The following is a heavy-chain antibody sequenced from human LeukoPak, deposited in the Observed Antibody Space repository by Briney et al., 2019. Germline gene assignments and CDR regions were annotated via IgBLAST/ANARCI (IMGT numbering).Heavy chain of an antibody. CDR1: GFTFSNAW. Sequence: GGSLRLSCAASGFTFSNAWMSWVRQAPGKGLEWVGRINTKTNGGTTDYAASVKGRFTISRDDSKNTLYLQMNSLKTEDTGVYYCARETHYYDSSGYRYWGQGTLVTVSS. D-gene: IGHD3-22*01. CDR3: ARETHYYDSSGYRY. CDR2: INTKTNGGTT. J-gene: IGHJ4*02. V-gene: IGHV3-15*01.